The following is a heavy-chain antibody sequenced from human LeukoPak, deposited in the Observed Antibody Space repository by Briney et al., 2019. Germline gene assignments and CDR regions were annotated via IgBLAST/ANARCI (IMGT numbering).Heavy chain of an antibody. CDR3: AGYYGSGQWDN. V-gene: IGHV4-59*12. CDR2: TYNSGSS. CDR1: GGSISSYY. Sequence: SETLSLTCTVSGGSISSYYWSRIRQPPGKGLEWIGYTYNSGSSSYSPSFKSRVTISTDTPRNQFFLRLTSVTAADTAVYYCAGYYGSGQWDNWGQGTLVTVSS. D-gene: IGHD3-10*01. J-gene: IGHJ4*02.